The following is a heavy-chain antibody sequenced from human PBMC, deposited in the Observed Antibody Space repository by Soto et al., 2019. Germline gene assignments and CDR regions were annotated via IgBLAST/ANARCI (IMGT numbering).Heavy chain of an antibody. CDR3: AGTPSGYYVRFDP. Sequence: SETLSLTCTVSGGSISSGGYYWSWIRQHPGKGLEWIGYIYYSGSTYYNPSLKSRVTISVDTSKNQFSLKLSSVTAADTAVYYCAGTPSGYYVRFDPWGQGXLVTVSS. V-gene: IGHV4-31*03. CDR1: GGSISSGGYY. CDR2: IYYSGST. J-gene: IGHJ5*02. D-gene: IGHD3-3*01.